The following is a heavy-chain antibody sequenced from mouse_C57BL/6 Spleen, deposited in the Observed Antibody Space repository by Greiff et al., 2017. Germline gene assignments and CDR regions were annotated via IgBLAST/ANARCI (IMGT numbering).Heavy chain of an antibody. J-gene: IGHJ4*01. CDR3: AKGGITTVLDDMDY. D-gene: IGHD1-1*01. V-gene: IGHV2-5*01. CDR2: IWRGGST. CDR1: GFSLTSYG. Sequence: VKLMESGPGLVQPSQSLSITCTVSGFSLTSYGVHWVRQSPGKGLEWLGVIWRGGSTDYNAAFMSRLSITKDNSKSQVFFNMNSLQADDTAIYYCAKGGITTVLDDMDYWGQGTSVTVSS.